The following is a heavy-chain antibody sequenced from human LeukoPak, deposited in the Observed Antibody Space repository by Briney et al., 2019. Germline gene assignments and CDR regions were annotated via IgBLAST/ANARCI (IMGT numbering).Heavy chain of an antibody. CDR3: ARAILATIPYYFDY. J-gene: IGHJ4*02. CDR2: IYYSGST. Sequence: PSETLSLTCTVSGGSISSGDYYWSWIRQPPGKGLEWIGYIYYSGSTYYNPSLKGRVTISVDTSKNQFSLKLSSVTAADTAVYYCARAILATIPYYFDYWGQGTLVTVSS. CDR1: GGSISSGDYY. V-gene: IGHV4-30-4*08. D-gene: IGHD5-24*01.